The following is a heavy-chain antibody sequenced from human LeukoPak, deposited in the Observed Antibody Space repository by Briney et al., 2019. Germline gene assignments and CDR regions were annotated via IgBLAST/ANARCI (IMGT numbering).Heavy chain of an antibody. CDR2: FSGTGAST. CDR1: GFTFSTYA. CDR3: VKGRWGSGWYDYDH. V-gene: IGHV3-23*01. D-gene: IGHD6-19*01. Sequence: GGSLRLSCAGSGFTFSTYAMSWVRQAPGRGLEWVAVFSGTGASTHYADSVKGRFTVFRDNSKNTLYLQMNSLRMNDTALYYCVKGRWGSGWYDYDHWGQGTRVTVSS. J-gene: IGHJ4*02.